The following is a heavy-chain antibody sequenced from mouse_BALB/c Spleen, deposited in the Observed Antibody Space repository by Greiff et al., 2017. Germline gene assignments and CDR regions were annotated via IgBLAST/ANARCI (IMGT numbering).Heavy chain of an antibody. CDR1: GYSITSGYY. Sequence: VQLKESGPGLVKPSQSLSLTCSVTGYSITSGYYWNWIRQFPGNKLEWMGYISYDGSNNYHPSLKNRISITRDTSKNQFFLKLNSVTTEDTATYYCAILRPYWYFDVWGAGTTVTVSS. V-gene: IGHV3-6*02. D-gene: IGHD1-2*01. J-gene: IGHJ1*01. CDR2: ISYDGSN. CDR3: AILRPYWYFDV.